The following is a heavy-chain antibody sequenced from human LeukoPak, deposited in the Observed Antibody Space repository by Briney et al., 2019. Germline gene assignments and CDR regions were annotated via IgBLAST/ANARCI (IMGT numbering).Heavy chain of an antibody. D-gene: IGHD6-6*01. J-gene: IGHJ4*02. Sequence: PGGSLRLSCAASGFTFSSYAMSWVRQAPGKGLEWVSAISGSGGSTYYAGSVKGRFTISRDNSKNTLYLQMNSLRAEDTAVYYCAKWQLVRSFVDYWGQGTLVTVSS. V-gene: IGHV3-23*01. CDR3: AKWQLVRSFVDY. CDR2: ISGSGGST. CDR1: GFTFSSYA.